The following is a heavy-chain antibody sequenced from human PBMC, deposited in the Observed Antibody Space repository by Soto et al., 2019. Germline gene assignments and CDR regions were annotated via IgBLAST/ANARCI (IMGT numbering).Heavy chain of an antibody. CDR2: IMPIFRTP. Sequence: QVQLEQSGAEAKKPGSSVKLSCKASGGTFRNSAISWVRQAPGQGLEWMGGIMPIFRTPDYAQKFQGRVTITADESTNTAYMELSGLRSDDTAVYYCARDNDRPQLGGNYYYILDVWGHGTTVTVSS. CDR3: ARDNDRPQLGGNYYYILDV. CDR1: GGTFRNSA. V-gene: IGHV1-69*12. D-gene: IGHD1-1*01. J-gene: IGHJ6*02.